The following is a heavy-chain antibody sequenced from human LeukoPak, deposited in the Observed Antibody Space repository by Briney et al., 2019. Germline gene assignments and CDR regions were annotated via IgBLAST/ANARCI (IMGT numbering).Heavy chain of an antibody. D-gene: IGHD6-6*01. CDR2: INHSGST. CDR3: ARGGARRSYYCYYMDV. Sequence: SETLSLTCAVYGGSFSGYYWSWIRQPPGKGLEWIGEINHSGSTNYNPSLKSRVTISVDTSKNQFSLKLSSVTAADTAVYYCARGGARRSYYCYYMDVWGKGTTVTVSS. V-gene: IGHV4-34*01. CDR1: GGSFSGYY. J-gene: IGHJ6*03.